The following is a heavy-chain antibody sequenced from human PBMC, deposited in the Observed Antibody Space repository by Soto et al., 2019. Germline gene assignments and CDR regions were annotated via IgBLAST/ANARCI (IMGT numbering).Heavy chain of an antibody. V-gene: IGHV1-69*01. CDR2: IIPIFGTA. D-gene: IGHD5-18*01. Sequence: QVQLVQSGAEVKKPGSSVKVSCKASGGTFSSYAISWVRQAPGQGLEWMGGIIPIFGTANYAQKFQGRVTITADESMSTAYMELSSLRSEDTAVYYCARGTSGDTAMVTRYGMDVWGQGTTVTVSS. CDR3: ARGTSGDTAMVTRYGMDV. J-gene: IGHJ6*02. CDR1: GGTFSSYA.